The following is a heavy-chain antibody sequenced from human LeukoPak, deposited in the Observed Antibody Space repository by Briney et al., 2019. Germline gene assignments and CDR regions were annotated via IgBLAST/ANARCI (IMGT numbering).Heavy chain of an antibody. CDR3: ASFHRSGTDY. D-gene: IGHD3-3*01. J-gene: IGHJ4*02. CDR1: GGSISSYY. V-gene: IGHV4-59*08. CDR2: IYYSGST. Sequence: ETLSLTCTVSGGSISSYYWSWIRQPPGKGLEWIGYIYYSGSTNYNPSLKSRVTISVDTSKNQFSLKLSSVTAADTAVYYCASFHRSGTDYWGQGTLVTVSS.